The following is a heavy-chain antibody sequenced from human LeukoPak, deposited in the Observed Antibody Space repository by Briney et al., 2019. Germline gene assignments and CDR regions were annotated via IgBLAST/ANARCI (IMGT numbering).Heavy chain of an antibody. CDR3: ARDRLQLQS. V-gene: IGHV4-59*12. CDR2: IYYTGNT. Sequence: PSETLSLTCTVSVGSISNYYWNWIRQPPGKGRERIGYIYYTGNTNYNPSLKSRADTPAHTTKRKFHLNLSSVTAADRAGHYCARDRLQLQSWGQGPLVTVSS. D-gene: IGHD5-24*01. J-gene: IGHJ5*02. CDR1: VGSISNYY.